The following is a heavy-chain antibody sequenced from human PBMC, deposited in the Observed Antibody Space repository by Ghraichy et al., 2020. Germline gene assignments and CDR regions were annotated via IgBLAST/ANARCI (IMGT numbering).Heavy chain of an antibody. CDR1: GGSISSYY. CDR3: ARPYSTGWYGAFDI. D-gene: IGHD6-19*01. V-gene: IGHV4-59*08. CDR2: IYYGGRT. J-gene: IGHJ3*02. Sequence: SETLSLSCTVSGGSISSYYWSWIRQPPGKGLEWIGFIYYGGRTNYNPSLRSRVTISVETSKNQLSLKVSSVTAADTALYYCARPYSTGWYGAFDIWGQGIMVTVSS.